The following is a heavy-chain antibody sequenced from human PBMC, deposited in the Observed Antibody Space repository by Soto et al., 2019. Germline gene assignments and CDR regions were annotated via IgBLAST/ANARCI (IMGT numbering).Heavy chain of an antibody. Sequence: QVQLVQSGAEVKKPGSSVKVSCKASGGTFSSYAISWVRQAPGQGLEWMGGIIPIFGTANYAQKFQGRVTITADESTSTAYMELSSLRSEDTAVYYCAGSRGTIFGVVYGMDVWGQGTTVTVSS. CDR2: IIPIFGTA. D-gene: IGHD3-3*01. CDR1: GGTFSSYA. J-gene: IGHJ6*02. CDR3: AGSRGTIFGVVYGMDV. V-gene: IGHV1-69*01.